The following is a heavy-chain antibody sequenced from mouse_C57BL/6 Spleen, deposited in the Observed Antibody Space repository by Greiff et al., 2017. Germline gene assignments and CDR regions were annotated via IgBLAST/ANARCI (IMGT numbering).Heavy chain of an antibody. J-gene: IGHJ4*01. Sequence: QVHVKQPGAELVKPGASVKVSCKASGYTFTSYWMHWVKQRPGQGLEWIGRIHPSDSDTNYNQKFKGKATLTVDKSSSTAYMQLSSLTSEDSAVYYCAPTAQAYYYAMDYWGQGTSVTVSS. V-gene: IGHV1-74*01. D-gene: IGHD2-10*01. CDR3: APTAQAYYYAMDY. CDR1: GYTFTSYW. CDR2: IHPSDSDT.